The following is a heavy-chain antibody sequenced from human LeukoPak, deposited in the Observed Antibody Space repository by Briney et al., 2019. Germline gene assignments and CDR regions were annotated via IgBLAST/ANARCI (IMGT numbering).Heavy chain of an antibody. Sequence: GGSLRLSCAASGFTINYNYMTWVRQAPGKGLEWVSVIHSDGSTYYADSVKGRFTISRDNSKNTLYLQMNSLRAEDTAVFYCARDGLYGEPLDYWGQGTLVTVSS. CDR3: ARDGLYGEPLDY. CDR1: GFTINYNY. D-gene: IGHD4-17*01. J-gene: IGHJ4*02. CDR2: IHSDGST. V-gene: IGHV3-53*01.